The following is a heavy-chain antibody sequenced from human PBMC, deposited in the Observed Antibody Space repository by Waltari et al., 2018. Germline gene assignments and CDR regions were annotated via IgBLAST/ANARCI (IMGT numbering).Heavy chain of an antibody. D-gene: IGHD2-15*01. Sequence: QVQLQQWGAGLLKPSETLSLTCAVYGGSFSGYYWSWIRQPPGTGLEWIGEIKHSGSTNYNPSLKSRVTISVDTSKNQFSLKLSSVTAADTAVYYCARGRSGSSRLYYFDYWGQGTLVTVSS. J-gene: IGHJ4*02. V-gene: IGHV4-34*01. CDR1: GGSFSGYY. CDR3: ARGRSGSSRLYYFDY. CDR2: IKHSGST.